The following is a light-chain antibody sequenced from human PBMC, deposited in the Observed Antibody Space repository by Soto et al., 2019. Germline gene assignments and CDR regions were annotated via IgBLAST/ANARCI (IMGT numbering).Light chain of an antibody. CDR1: QSVTSNY. Sequence: EIVLTQSPGTLSLSPGERATLSCGASQSVTSNYLAWYQQKPGQAPRLLIYGASRRATGVPDRFIGSGSGTDFTLTISRLEPEDFAVYYCQHYITSLTTFGQGTKADNK. V-gene: IGKV3-20*01. J-gene: IGKJ1*01. CDR2: GAS. CDR3: QHYITSLTT.